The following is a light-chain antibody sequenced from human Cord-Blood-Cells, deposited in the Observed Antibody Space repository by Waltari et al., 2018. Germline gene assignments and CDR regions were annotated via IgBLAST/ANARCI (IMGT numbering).Light chain of an antibody. CDR1: QSIISY. CDR2: AAS. Sequence: DIQMTQSPSSLSASVGDRVTITCRASQSIISYVNWYQQKPGKAPKLLIYAASSLQSGVPSRFSGSGSGTDFTLTISSLQPEDFATYYCQQSYSTPWTFGQGTKVEIK. CDR3: QQSYSTPWT. V-gene: IGKV1-39*01. J-gene: IGKJ1*01.